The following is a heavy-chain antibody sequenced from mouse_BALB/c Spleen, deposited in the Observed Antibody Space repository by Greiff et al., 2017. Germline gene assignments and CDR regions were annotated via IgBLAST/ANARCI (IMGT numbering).Heavy chain of an antibody. CDR3: ARGGYGSRLAY. V-gene: IGHV1S137*01. CDR1: GYTFTDYA. J-gene: IGHJ3*01. D-gene: IGHD1-1*01. Sequence: QVQLKQSGAELVRPGVSVKISCKGSGYTFTDYAMHWVKQSHAKSLEWIGVISTYYGDASYNQKFKGKATMTVDKSSSTAYMELARLTSEDSAIYYCARGGYGSRLAYWGQGTLVTVSA. CDR2: ISTYYGDA.